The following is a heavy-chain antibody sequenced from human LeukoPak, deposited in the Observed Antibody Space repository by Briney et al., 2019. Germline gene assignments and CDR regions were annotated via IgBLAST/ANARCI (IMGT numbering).Heavy chain of an antibody. CDR1: GGTFSSYA. Sequence: ASVKVSCKASGGTFSSYAISWVRQAPGQGLEWMGIIYPDDSDTRYSPSFQGQVTISADKSISTAYLQWSSLKASDTAMYYCARPWHGDSGGYAYYFDSWGQGTLVTVSS. V-gene: IGHV5-51*01. CDR3: ARPWHGDSGGYAYYFDS. D-gene: IGHD3-22*01. J-gene: IGHJ4*02. CDR2: IYPDDSDT.